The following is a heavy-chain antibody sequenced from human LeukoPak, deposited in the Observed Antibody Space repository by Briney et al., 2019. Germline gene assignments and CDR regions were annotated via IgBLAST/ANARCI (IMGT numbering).Heavy chain of an antibody. CDR3: AKDTYSAKISLWGD. V-gene: IGHV3-23*01. CDR1: GLTFSSYA. D-gene: IGHD3-16*01. J-gene: IGHJ4*02. CDR2: ISGSGGST. Sequence: PGGSLRLSCAASGLTFSSYAMSWVRQAPGKGLEWVSAISGSGGSTYYADSVKGRFTISRNNSKNTLYLQMNSLRAEDTAVFYCAKDTYSAKISLWGDWGQGTLVTVSS.